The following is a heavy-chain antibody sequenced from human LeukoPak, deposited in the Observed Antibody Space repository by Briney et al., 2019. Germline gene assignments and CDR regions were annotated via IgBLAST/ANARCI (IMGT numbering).Heavy chain of an antibody. CDR3: AKGAGRSWFDP. V-gene: IGHV3-23*01. Sequence: GGSLRLSCAVSGLTFSSSSMTWVRQAPGKGLELVSSISGNSATTYYADSVKGRFTISRDNPKNTLFLQMNALRADDTAVYYCAKGAGRSWFDPWGQGTLVTVSS. J-gene: IGHJ5*02. CDR1: GLTFSSSS. CDR2: ISGNSATT. D-gene: IGHD6-19*01.